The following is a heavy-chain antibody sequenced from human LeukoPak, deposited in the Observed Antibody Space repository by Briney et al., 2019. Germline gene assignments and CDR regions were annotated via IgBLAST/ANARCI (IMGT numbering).Heavy chain of an antibody. CDR2: IRYDGSNK. CDR3: AKGRGYDYGDYVGTYYFDY. CDR1: GFTFSSYG. D-gene: IGHD4-17*01. Sequence: GGSLRLSCAASGFTFSSYGMHWVRQAPGKGLEWVTFIRYDGSNKYYADSVKGRFTISRDNSKNTLYLQTNSLRAEDTAVYYCAKGRGYDYGDYVGTYYFDYWGQGTLVTVSS. J-gene: IGHJ4*02. V-gene: IGHV3-30*02.